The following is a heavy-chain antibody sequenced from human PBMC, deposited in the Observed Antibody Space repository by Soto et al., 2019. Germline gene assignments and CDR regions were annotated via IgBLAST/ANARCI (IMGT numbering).Heavy chain of an antibody. D-gene: IGHD1-26*01. J-gene: IGHJ4*02. CDR2: IGPDGTDI. V-gene: IGHV3-74*03. Sequence: GASQRLPSAYSDLPFGNLCIHWVGHAPGKGLEWVSHIGPDGTDIVYADSVKGRFIISRDNARNTVYLQMNSLEAEYTAVYYCAKLPWEGAPFRGQGTLVSVSS. CDR3: AKLPWEGAPF. CDR1: DLPFGNLC.